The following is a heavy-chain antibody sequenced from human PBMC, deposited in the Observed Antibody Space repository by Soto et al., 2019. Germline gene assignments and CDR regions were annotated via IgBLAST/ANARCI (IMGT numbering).Heavy chain of an antibody. CDR1: GYSFTSSW. CDR2: IDPSDSYT. V-gene: IGHV5-10-1*01. J-gene: IGHJ6*02. Sequence: VESLKISCKGSGYSFTSSWISWVRQMPWKGLEWMGRIDPSDSYTNYSPSFQGHVTISADKSISTAYLQWSSLKASDTAMYYCARQDYDFWSGYYNYYYYGTEVWGHGNRIIVSS. D-gene: IGHD3-3*01. CDR3: ARQDYDFWSGYYNYYYYGTEV.